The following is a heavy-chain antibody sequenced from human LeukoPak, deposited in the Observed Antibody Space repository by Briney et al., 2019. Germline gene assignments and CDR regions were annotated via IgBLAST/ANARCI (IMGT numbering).Heavy chain of an antibody. V-gene: IGHV1-69*06. Sequence: SVKVSCKASGGTFGSYAISWVRQAPGQGLEWMGGIIPIFGTANYAQKFQGRVRITADKSTSTAYMELSSLRSEDTAVYYCARDRADIVATRRGIAVAGSSYFDYWGQGTLVTVSS. CDR2: IIPIFGTA. CDR1: GGTFGSYA. J-gene: IGHJ4*02. CDR3: ARDRADIVATRRGIAVAGSSYFDY. D-gene: IGHD6-19*01.